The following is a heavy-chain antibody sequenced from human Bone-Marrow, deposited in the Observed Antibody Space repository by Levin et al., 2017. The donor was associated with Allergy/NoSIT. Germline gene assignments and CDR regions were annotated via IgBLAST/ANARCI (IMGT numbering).Heavy chain of an antibody. J-gene: IGHJ4*02. CDR1: GFSFSNYG. D-gene: IGHD3-22*01. CDR2: ISGYNAER. CDR3: ARYYHESLGDYSDFDY. V-gene: IGHV1-18*01. Sequence: PGESLKISCKAAGFSFSNYGVTWVRQAPGQGLEWLGWISGYNAERKYTEKLQDRITMTTDASTTTAYMELRGLRSDDTAVYYCARYYHESLGDYSDFDYWGQGTLVTVSS.